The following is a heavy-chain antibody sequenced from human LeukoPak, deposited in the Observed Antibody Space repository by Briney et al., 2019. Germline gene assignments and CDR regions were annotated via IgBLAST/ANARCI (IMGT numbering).Heavy chain of an antibody. Sequence: PGGSLRLSCAASGFTFSRYGMHWVPQAPGKGLEWVAFIRYDGSNKYYADSVKGRFTISRDNSKNTLYLQMNSLRAEDTAVYYCAKDSYYNDSSGYYYDYWGQGTLVTVSS. V-gene: IGHV3-30*02. CDR1: GFTFSRYG. CDR3: AKDSYYNDSSGYYYDY. D-gene: IGHD3-22*01. J-gene: IGHJ4*02. CDR2: IRYDGSNK.